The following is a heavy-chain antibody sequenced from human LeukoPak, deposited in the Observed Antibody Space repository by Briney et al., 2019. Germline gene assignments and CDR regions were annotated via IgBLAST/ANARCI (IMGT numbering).Heavy chain of an antibody. D-gene: IGHD3-22*01. V-gene: IGHV4-34*01. CDR3: ARPYYYDSSGFDAFDI. Sequence: SETLSLTCAVYGGSFSGYYWSWIRQPPGKGLEWIGEINHSGSTNYNPSLKSRVTISVDTSKNQFSLKLSSVTAADTAVYYCARPYYYDSSGFDAFDIWGQGTMVTVSS. J-gene: IGHJ3*02. CDR2: INHSGST. CDR1: GGSFSGYY.